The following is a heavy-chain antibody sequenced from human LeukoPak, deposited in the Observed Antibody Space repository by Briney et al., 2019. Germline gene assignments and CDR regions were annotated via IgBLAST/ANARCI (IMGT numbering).Heavy chain of an antibody. J-gene: IGHJ4*02. V-gene: IGHV1-69*05. CDR3: ARGGIVGATPTNDY. D-gene: IGHD1-26*01. Sequence: SVKVSCTASGGTFSSYAISWVRQAPGQGLEWMGGIIPIFGTANYAQKFQGRVTITTDESTSTVYMELSSLRAEDTAVYYCARGGIVGATPTNDYWGQGTLVTVSS. CDR1: GGTFSSYA. CDR2: IIPIFGTA.